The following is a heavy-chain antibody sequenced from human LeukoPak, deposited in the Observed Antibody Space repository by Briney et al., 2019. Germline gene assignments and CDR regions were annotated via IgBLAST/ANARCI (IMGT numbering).Heavy chain of an antibody. V-gene: IGHV3-73*01. CDR3: TRQQSMVRGVNNFDY. Sequence: GGSLRLSCAASGFAFSGSAMHWVRQASGKGLEWVGRIRSKANSYATAYAASVKGRFTISRDDSKNTAYLQMNSLKTEDTAVYYCTRQQSMVRGVNNFDYWGQGTLVTVSS. D-gene: IGHD3-10*01. CDR1: GFAFSGSA. J-gene: IGHJ4*02. CDR2: IRSKANSYAT.